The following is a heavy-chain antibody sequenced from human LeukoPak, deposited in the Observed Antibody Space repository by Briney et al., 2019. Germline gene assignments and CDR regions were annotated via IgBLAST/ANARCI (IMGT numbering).Heavy chain of an antibody. V-gene: IGHV4-39*07. Sequence: PSETLSLTCTVSGGSISSGSYYWSWIRQPPGKGLEWIGEINRSGSTNSNPSLKSRVTISADTSKNQFSLKLSSVTAADTAVYYCARIRIAAAEPGGFYYYYMDVWGKGTTVTISS. CDR1: GGSISSGSYY. J-gene: IGHJ6*03. D-gene: IGHD6-13*01. CDR2: INRSGST. CDR3: ARIRIAAAEPGGFYYYYMDV.